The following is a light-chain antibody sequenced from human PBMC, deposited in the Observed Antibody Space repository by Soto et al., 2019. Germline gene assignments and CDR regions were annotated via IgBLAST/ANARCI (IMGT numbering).Light chain of an antibody. CDR2: GAS. Sequence: EFGLTKIPGPLPLSPGERAPLSSRAGQSFSSTYLAWNQHKPGQAPRLLIYGASGRATGIPDRFSGSGSGTDFTLTISRLEPEDFAVYYCQPYGSSPPVTFGQGTRLEIK. V-gene: IGKV3-20*01. CDR1: QSFSSTY. J-gene: IGKJ5*01. CDR3: QPYGSSPPVT.